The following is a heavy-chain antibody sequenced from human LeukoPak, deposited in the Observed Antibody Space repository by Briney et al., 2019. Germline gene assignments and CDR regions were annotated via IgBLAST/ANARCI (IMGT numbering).Heavy chain of an antibody. CDR2: ISYDGSNK. CDR1: GFTFSSYA. V-gene: IGHV3-30-3*01. J-gene: IGHJ4*02. Sequence: SGGSLRLSCAASGFTFSSYAMHWVRQAPGKGLEWVAVISYDGSNKYYADSVKGRFTISRDNSKNTLYLQMNSLRAEDTAVYYCARISGGTFDYWGQGTLVTVSS. D-gene: IGHD2-8*02. CDR3: ARISGGTFDY.